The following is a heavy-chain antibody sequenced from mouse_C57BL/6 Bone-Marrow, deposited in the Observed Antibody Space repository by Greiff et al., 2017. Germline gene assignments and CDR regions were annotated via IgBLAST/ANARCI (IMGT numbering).Heavy chain of an antibody. J-gene: IGHJ2*01. CDR2: FDPNSGGT. V-gene: IGHV1-72*01. CDR3: AAHYYYNGLGY. D-gene: IGHD1-2*01. Sequence: QVQLQQPGAELVKPGASVKLSCKASGYTFTSYWMHWVKQRPGRGLEWIGRFDPNSGGTKYNEKFKSKATLTVDKPASTAYMQLSSLTSEDSAVYYCAAHYYYNGLGYWGQGTTLTVSS. CDR1: GYTFTSYW.